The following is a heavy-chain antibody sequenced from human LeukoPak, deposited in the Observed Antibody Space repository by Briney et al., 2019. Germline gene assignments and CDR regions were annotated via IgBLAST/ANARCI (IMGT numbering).Heavy chain of an antibody. V-gene: IGHV4-38-2*01. CDR3: ARQVFGVVIIDVGFDY. J-gene: IGHJ4*02. Sequence: SETLSLTCAVSGYSISSGYYWGWIRQPPGKGLEWIGCIYHSGSTYYNPSLKSRVTISVDTSKNQFSLKLSSATAADTAVYYCARQVFGVVIIDVGFDYWGQGTLVTVSS. CDR2: IYHSGST. CDR1: GYSISSGYY. D-gene: IGHD3-3*01.